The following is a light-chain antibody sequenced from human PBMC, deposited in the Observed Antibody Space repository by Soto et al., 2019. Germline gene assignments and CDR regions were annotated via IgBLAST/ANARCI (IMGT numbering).Light chain of an antibody. Sequence: QSVLTQPPSASGTPGQRVTISCSGSSSDIGYNYVSWYQQLPGTAPKLLIYRNSKRPSGVPDRFSGSKSGNTASLTVSGLQAEDEADYYCSSYAGSNIYVFGTGTRSPS. CDR2: RNS. CDR3: SSYAGSNIYV. V-gene: IGLV2-8*01. J-gene: IGLJ1*01. CDR1: SSDIGYNY.